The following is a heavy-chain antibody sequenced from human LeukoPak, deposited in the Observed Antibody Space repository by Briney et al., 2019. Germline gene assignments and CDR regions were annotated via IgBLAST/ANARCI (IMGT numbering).Heavy chain of an antibody. CDR3: ARYSHDSSGYQYYFDY. CDR1: GDSISSYY. J-gene: IGHJ4*02. Sequence: SETLSLTCTVSGDSISSYYWSWIRQPPGKGLEWIGYVYYSGSSSYSPSLKSRVTMSVDTSKNQFSLKLSSVTAADTVAYYCARYSHDSSGYQYYFDYWGQGTLVTVSS. CDR2: VYYSGSS. V-gene: IGHV4-59*01. D-gene: IGHD3-22*01.